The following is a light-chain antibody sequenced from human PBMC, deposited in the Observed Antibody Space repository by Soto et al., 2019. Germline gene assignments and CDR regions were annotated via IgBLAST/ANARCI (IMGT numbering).Light chain of an antibody. CDR1: QSVSSGY. CDR3: QQYGSSPWT. Sequence: EIVLTQSPATLSLSPGERATLSCWASQSVSSGYLAWYQQKLGQAPRLLIYGASSRAAGIPDRFSGSGFGTDFTLTISRLEPEDFAVYYCQQYGSSPWTFGQGTKVDIK. J-gene: IGKJ1*01. CDR2: GAS. V-gene: IGKV3-20*01.